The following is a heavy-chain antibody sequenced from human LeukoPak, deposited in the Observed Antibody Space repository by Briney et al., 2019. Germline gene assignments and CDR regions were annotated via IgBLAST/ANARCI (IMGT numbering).Heavy chain of an antibody. Sequence: PSETLSLTCAVYGGSFSGYYWSWIRQPPGKGLEWIGEINHSGSTNYNPSLKSRVTISVDTSKNQFSLKLSSVTAADTAVYYCARRGTRGYYGSGIPRNWFDPWGQGTLVTVSS. J-gene: IGHJ5*02. CDR3: ARRGTRGYYGSGIPRNWFDP. CDR1: GGSFSGYY. CDR2: INHSGST. V-gene: IGHV4-34*01. D-gene: IGHD3-10*01.